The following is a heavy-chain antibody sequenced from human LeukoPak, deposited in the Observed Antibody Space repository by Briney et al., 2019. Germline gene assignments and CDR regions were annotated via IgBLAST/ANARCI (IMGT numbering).Heavy chain of an antibody. CDR1: GFTFSNSA. CDR3: AKGKQWLGA. Sequence: GGSLRLSCAATGFTFSNSAMSWVRQAPGKGLEWVSTISGGGGSTYSTDSVKGRFTISRDNPKNTLYLQMNSLRAEDTAVYYCAKGKQWLGAWGQGTMVTVSS. V-gene: IGHV3-23*01. J-gene: IGHJ3*01. D-gene: IGHD6-19*01. CDR2: ISGGGGST.